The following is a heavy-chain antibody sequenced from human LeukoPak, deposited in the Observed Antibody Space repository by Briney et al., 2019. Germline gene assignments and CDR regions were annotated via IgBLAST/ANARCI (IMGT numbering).Heavy chain of an antibody. Sequence: SVKVSCKASGGTFSSYAISWVRPAPGQGLEWMGRIIPILGIANYAQKFQGRVTITADKSTSTAYMELSSLRSEDTAVYYCAIVEGYSNRLRLYYYYGMDVWGQGTTVTVSS. CDR1: GGTFSSYA. CDR2: IIPILGIA. CDR3: AIVEGYSNRLRLYYYYGMDV. J-gene: IGHJ6*02. V-gene: IGHV1-69*04. D-gene: IGHD4-11*01.